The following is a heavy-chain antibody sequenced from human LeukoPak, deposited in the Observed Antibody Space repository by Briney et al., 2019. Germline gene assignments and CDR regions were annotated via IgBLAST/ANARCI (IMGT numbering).Heavy chain of an antibody. CDR1: GYTFTSYD. CDR3: AVYSSSSPWLMDV. J-gene: IGHJ6*02. D-gene: IGHD6-6*01. CDR2: MNPNGGNT. Sequence: PSVKVSCKASGYTFTSYDINWVRQATGQGLEWMGWMNPNGGNTGYAQKFQGRVTMTRNTSISTAYMELSSLRSEDTAVYYCAVYSSSSPWLMDVWGQGTTVTVSS. V-gene: IGHV1-8*01.